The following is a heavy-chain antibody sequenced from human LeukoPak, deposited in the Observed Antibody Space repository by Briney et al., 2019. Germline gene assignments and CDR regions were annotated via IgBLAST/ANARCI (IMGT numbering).Heavy chain of an antibody. Sequence: SETLSLTCTVSGGSISSYYWSWIRQPPGKGLEWIGYINYSETTNYNPSLKRRVTISVDTSKNQFSLKLSSVTAADTAVYYCARIESYCSGGSCYPLFDYWGQGTLVTISS. V-gene: IGHV4-59*08. CDR1: GGSISSYY. D-gene: IGHD2-15*01. J-gene: IGHJ4*02. CDR2: INYSETT. CDR3: ARIESYCSGGSCYPLFDY.